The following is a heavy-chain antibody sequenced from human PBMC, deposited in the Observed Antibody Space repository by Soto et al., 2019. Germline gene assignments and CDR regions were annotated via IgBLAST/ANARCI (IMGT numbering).Heavy chain of an antibody. CDR2: IYWDDDK. Sequence: QITLKESGPTLVKPTQTLTLTCTFSGFSLSTSGVGVGWIRQPPGKALEWLALIYWDDDKRYSPSLKSRLTIXKXXSKNQVVLTMTNMDTVDTATYYCAHYGDYRTAFDIWGQGTMVTVSS. CDR3: AHYGDYRTAFDI. J-gene: IGHJ3*02. D-gene: IGHD4-17*01. CDR1: GFSLSTSGVG. V-gene: IGHV2-5*02.